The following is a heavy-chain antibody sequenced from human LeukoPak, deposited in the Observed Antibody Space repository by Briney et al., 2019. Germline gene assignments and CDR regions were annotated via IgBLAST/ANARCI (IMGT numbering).Heavy chain of an antibody. CDR1: GGSISSYY. J-gene: IGHJ4*02. CDR2: IYYSGST. V-gene: IGHV4-59*08. D-gene: IGHD5-24*01. CDR3: ARTSYPSRDAYTPFDY. Sequence: PSETLSLTCTVSGGSISSYYWNWIRQPPGKGLEWIGYIYYSGSTNHNPSLKSRVTISVDTSKNQFSLKLSSVTAADTAVYYCARTSYPSRDAYTPFDYWGQGTLVTVSS.